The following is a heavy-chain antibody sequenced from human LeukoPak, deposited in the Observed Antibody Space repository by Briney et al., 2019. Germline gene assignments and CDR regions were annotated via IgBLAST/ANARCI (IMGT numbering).Heavy chain of an antibody. CDR3: AKDLVAAIRAFDY. D-gene: IGHD2-15*01. Sequence: GGSLRLSCAASGFTVSSNYMSWVRQAPGKGLEWVSIIYSGGSIYYAGSVKGRFTISRDNSKNTLYLQMNSLRAEDTAVYYCAKDLVAAIRAFDYWGQGTLVTVSS. CDR2: IYSGGSI. V-gene: IGHV3-66*01. J-gene: IGHJ4*02. CDR1: GFTVSSNY.